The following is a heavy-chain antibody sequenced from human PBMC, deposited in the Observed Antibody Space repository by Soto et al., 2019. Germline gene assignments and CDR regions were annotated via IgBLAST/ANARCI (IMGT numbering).Heavy chain of an antibody. Sequence: GSLRLSCAASGFTFSSYGMHWVRQAPGKGLEWVAVISYDGSNYYADSVKGRFTISRDNSKNTLYLQMNSLRAEDTAIYYCAKDYSGPADYWGQGT. V-gene: IGHV3-30*18. J-gene: IGHJ4*02. CDR2: ISYDGSN. CDR1: GFTFSSYG. D-gene: IGHD5-12*01. CDR3: AKDYSGPADY.